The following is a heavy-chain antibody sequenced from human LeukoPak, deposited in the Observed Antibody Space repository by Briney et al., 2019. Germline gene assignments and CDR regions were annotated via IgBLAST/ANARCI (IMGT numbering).Heavy chain of an antibody. D-gene: IGHD6-13*01. J-gene: IGHJ3*02. CDR1: GYTFISYW. CDR3: ARPRLKGGSWDAFDI. Sequence: GESLKFSCKGSGYTFISYWSGWVRQMPGKGLEWLGIIYPCDSDTRYSPPFQGQVTISADKSITTAYLQWSSLKASDNAMYYCARPRLKGGSWDAFDIWGQGTMVTVSS. CDR2: IYPCDSDT. V-gene: IGHV5-51*01.